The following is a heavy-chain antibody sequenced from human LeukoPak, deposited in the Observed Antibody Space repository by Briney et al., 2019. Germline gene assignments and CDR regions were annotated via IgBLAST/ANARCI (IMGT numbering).Heavy chain of an antibody. V-gene: IGHV1-69*13. D-gene: IGHD4-23*01. CDR3: ASDNYGGNSAWFDP. CDR1: GGTFSSYA. J-gene: IGHJ5*02. Sequence: SVKVSCKASGGTFSSYAISWVRQAPGQGLEWMGGIIPIFGTANYAQKFQGRVTITADESTSTAYMELSILRSEDTAVYYCASDNYGGNSAWFDPWXXXTLVTVSS. CDR2: IIPIFGTA.